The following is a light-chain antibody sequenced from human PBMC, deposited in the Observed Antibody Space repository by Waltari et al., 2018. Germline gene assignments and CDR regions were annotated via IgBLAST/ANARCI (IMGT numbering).Light chain of an antibody. V-gene: IGLV4-69*01. Sequence: QLVVTHSPSASASLGASVKLTCTLSSGHTSYAIARPHQQSEKGPRFLMRVNSDGGHTKGDGIPDRFSGSSSGAERYLTISSVQSEDEGDYYCQTWDTEVVVFGGGTKVTVL. CDR1: SGHTSYA. CDR3: QTWDTEVVV. CDR2: VNSDGGH. J-gene: IGLJ2*01.